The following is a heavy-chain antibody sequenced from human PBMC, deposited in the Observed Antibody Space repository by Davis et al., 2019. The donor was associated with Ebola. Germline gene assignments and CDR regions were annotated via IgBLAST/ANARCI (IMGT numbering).Heavy chain of an antibody. CDR3: ARTPIARAGTFGGFDY. V-gene: IGHV2-70*04. CDR2: IDWDDDK. D-gene: IGHD6-13*01. Sequence: SGPTLVKPTQTLTLTCTFSGFSLSTSGMRVSWIRQPPGKALEWLARIDWDDDKFYSTSLKTRLTISKDTSKNQVVLTMTNMDPVDTATYYCARTPIARAGTFGGFDYWGQGTLVTVSS. CDR1: GFSLSTSGMR. J-gene: IGHJ4*02.